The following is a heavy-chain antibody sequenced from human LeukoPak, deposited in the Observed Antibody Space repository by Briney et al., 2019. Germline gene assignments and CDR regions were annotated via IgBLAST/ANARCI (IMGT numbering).Heavy chain of an antibody. D-gene: IGHD6-19*01. Sequence: GGSLRLSCAASGFTFSSYAMHWVRQAPGKGLEWVAVISYDGSNEYYADSVKGRFTISRDNSKNTLYLQMNSLRAEDTAAYFCARDPDASGWYRFDYWGQGTLVTVSS. V-gene: IGHV3-30*04. J-gene: IGHJ4*02. CDR3: ARDPDASGWYRFDY. CDR2: ISYDGSNE. CDR1: GFTFSSYA.